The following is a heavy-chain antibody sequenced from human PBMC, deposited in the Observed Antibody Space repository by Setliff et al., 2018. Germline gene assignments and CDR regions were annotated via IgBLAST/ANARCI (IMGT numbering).Heavy chain of an antibody. D-gene: IGHD2-2*01. CDR1: ASTFSNYW. Sequence: PWESLKISCKDSASTFSNYWIVWVRQMPGKGLEWMGMIYPDDSDTKYHPSFQGQVTISADKSISTAYLQWSSLKASDTAMYYCARALYPSSFIGHNWFDPWGQGTLVTVSS. V-gene: IGHV5-51*01. CDR2: IYPDDSDT. J-gene: IGHJ5*02. CDR3: ARALYPSSFIGHNWFDP.